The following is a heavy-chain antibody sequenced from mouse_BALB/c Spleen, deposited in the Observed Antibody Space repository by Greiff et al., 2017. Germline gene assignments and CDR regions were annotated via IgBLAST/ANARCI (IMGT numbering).Heavy chain of an antibody. CDR1: GFSLTSYG. J-gene: IGHJ2*01. V-gene: IGHV2-9*02. CDR3: ARGEGITPYYFDY. CDR2: IWAGGST. D-gene: IGHD2-4*01. Sequence: QVQLQQSGPGLVAPSQSLSITCTVSGFSLTSYGVHWVRQPPGKGLEWLGVIWAGGSTNYNSALMSRLSISKDNSKSQVFLKMNSLQTDDTAMYYCARGEGITPYYFDYWGQGTTLTVAS.